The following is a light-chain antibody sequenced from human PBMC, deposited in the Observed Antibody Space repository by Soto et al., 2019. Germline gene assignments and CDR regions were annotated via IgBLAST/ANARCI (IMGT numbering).Light chain of an antibody. Sequence: DIQMTQSPSSLSASVGDRVTLTCQASPDISESLNWYQQKPGEAPKVLIFAASKFEVGVPSRFSGSGSGPRFTLTIISFQPEDIATCACQHYHDLPITFGHGTRL. CDR2: AAS. CDR3: QHYHDLPIT. V-gene: IGKV1-33*01. CDR1: PDISES. J-gene: IGKJ5*01.